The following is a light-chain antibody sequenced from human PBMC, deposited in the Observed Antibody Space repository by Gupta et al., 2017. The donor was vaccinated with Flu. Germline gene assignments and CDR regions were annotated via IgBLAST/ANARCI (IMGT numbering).Light chain of an antibody. CDR1: EGIGSN. V-gene: IGKV6-21*01. CDR3: QHTNSLRQS. J-gene: IGKJ2*03. Sequence: ETVLTQSPDFQSVTPKETVTITCRASEGIGSNLHWFQQKPHQSPNLLIKYASESFPGVPSRFSGSRSGTDYTLTIHGLEAEDAATYYCQHTNSLRQSFGQGTKLEI. CDR2: YAS.